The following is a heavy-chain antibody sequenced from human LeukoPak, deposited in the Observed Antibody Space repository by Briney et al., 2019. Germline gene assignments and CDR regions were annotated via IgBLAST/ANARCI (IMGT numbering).Heavy chain of an antibody. Sequence: ASVKVSCKASEDTFTYYHIHWVRQAPGQGVEWMGAVYATGGTTINTQNFQGRDTMTRDTSTGTVYMELSSLRFEDTAMYYCATEAPRSYYFDYWGQGILVTVSS. CDR2: VYATGGTT. CDR1: EDTFTYYH. CDR3: ATEAPRSYYFDY. J-gene: IGHJ4*02. V-gene: IGHV1-46*01.